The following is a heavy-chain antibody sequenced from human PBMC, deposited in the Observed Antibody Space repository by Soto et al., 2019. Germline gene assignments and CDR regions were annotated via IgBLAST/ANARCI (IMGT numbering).Heavy chain of an antibody. V-gene: IGHV3-21*01. CDR2: ISSSSSYI. CDR1: GFTFSSYS. CDR3: ARAGYSSSWYNGMDV. D-gene: IGHD6-13*01. J-gene: IGHJ6*02. Sequence: GGSLRLSCAASGFTFSSYSMNWVRQAPGKGLEWVSSISSSSSYIYYADSVKGRFTISRDNAKNSLYLQMNSLRAEETAVYYCARAGYSSSWYNGMDVWGQGTTVTVSS.